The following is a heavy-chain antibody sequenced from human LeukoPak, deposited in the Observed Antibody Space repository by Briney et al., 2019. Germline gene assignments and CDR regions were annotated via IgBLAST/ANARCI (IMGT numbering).Heavy chain of an antibody. CDR1: GFTFSSYG. D-gene: IGHD6-6*01. J-gene: IGHJ4*02. Sequence: GGSLRLSCAASGFTFSSYGMSWVRQAPGKGLEWVSLISGSGGGTHYAYADSVRGRFTISRDNSKNTLYLQMNSLRAEDTAVYYCAKPHPYSSTSRFFDSWGQGTLVTVSS. CDR2: ISGSGGGT. CDR3: AKPHPYSSTSRFFDS. V-gene: IGHV3-23*01.